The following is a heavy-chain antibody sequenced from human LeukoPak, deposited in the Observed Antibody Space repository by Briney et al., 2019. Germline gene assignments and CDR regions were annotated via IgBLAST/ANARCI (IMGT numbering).Heavy chain of an antibody. CDR1: GFTFSSYS. D-gene: IGHD1-26*01. CDR2: ISSSSRSYI. V-gene: IGHV3-21*01. J-gene: IGHJ5*02. Sequence: PGGSLRLSCAASGFTFSSYSMNWVRQAPGKGLEWVSSISSSSRSYIYYADSVKGRFTISRDNAKNSLYLQMNSLRAEDTAVYYCARGQSGSKSLNWFDPWGQGTLVTVSS. CDR3: ARGQSGSKSLNWFDP.